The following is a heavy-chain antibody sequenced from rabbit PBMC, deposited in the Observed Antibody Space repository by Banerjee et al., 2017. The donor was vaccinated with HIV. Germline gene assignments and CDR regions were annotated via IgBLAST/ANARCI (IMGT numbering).Heavy chain of an antibody. J-gene: IGHJ4*01. CDR2: INGGSSGRT. CDR1: GFDLSIAYY. CDR3: VSSGRDAWYFNL. V-gene: IGHV1S45*01. D-gene: IGHD4-1*01. Sequence: QEQLEESGGDLVKPEGSLTLTCTASGFDLSIAYYMCWVRQAPGKGLEWIGCINGGSSGRTYYASWAKGRFTISLDNAQNTVSLKMTSLTDADTATYFCVSSGRDAWYFNLWGQGTLVTVS.